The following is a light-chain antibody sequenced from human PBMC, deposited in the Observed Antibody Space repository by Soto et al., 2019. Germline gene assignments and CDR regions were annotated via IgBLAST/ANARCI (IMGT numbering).Light chain of an antibody. J-gene: IGKJ4*01. CDR3: QQRSNWPLT. V-gene: IGKV3-11*01. Sequence: EIVLTQSPATLSLSPGERATLSCRASQSVSSYLAWYQQTPGQAPRLLIYDASNRATGIPARFSGSGSGTDFTLTISSLEPEDFAVYYCQQRSNWPLTFGGGTKWEIK. CDR1: QSVSSY. CDR2: DAS.